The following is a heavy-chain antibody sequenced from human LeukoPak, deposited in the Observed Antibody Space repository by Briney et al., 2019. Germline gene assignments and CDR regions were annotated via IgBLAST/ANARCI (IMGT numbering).Heavy chain of an antibody. Sequence: ASVKVSCKASGGTFSSYAISWVRQAPGQGLEWMGGIIPIFGTANYAQKFQGRVTITADESTSTAYMELSSLRSEDTAVYYCAKDQYYDRSGYFNSFDIWGQGTMVTVSS. V-gene: IGHV1-69*01. CDR1: GGTFSSYA. D-gene: IGHD3-22*01. J-gene: IGHJ3*02. CDR3: AKDQYYDRSGYFNSFDI. CDR2: IIPIFGTA.